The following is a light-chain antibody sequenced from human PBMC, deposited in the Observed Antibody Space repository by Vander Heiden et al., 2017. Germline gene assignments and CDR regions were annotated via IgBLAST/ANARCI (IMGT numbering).Light chain of an antibody. V-gene: IGLV2-14*01. J-gene: IGLJ1*01. Sequence: QSALAQPASASGSPGHGITISCTGTSSDIGDHAHVSWYQQHPGKVPIVIIYEVSKRPSGVSNRFSGSKSGNTASLTISGLQAEDDADYYCCSYTRSSTLVFGTGTKVTVL. CDR3: CSYTRSSTLV. CDR1: SSDIGDHAH. CDR2: EVS.